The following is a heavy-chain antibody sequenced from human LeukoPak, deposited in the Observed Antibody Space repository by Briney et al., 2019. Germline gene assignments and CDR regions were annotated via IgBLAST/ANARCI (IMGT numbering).Heavy chain of an antibody. CDR3: AKDWTTVGNGDPYYFDY. J-gene: IGHJ4*02. Sequence: GGSLRLSCEASGFTFSNYAMTWVRQAPGKGLEWVAFIRYDGNNKYYPDSVKGRFTISRDNSKNTLYLQMNSLRAEDTAVYYCAKDWTTVGNGDPYYFDYWGQGTLVTVSS. CDR2: IRYDGNNK. CDR1: GFTFSNYA. V-gene: IGHV3-30*02. D-gene: IGHD4-11*01.